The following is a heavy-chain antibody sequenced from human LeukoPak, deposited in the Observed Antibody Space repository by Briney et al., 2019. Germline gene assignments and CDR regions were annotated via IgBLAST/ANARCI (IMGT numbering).Heavy chain of an antibody. CDR1: G. J-gene: IGHJ4*02. V-gene: IGHV3-33*07. CDR2: IWYDGSNK. Sequence: GIYVVAQALGRRLEWVAVIWYDGSNKYYADSMKGRFTISRDNSKNTLYLQMNSLRAEDTGVYYCARAVGPFDYWGQGTLVTVSS. D-gene: IGHD1-26*01. CDR3: ARAVGPFDY.